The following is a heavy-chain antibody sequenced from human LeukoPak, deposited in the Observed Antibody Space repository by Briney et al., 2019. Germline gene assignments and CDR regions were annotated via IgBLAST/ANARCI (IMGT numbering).Heavy chain of an antibody. D-gene: IGHD6-13*01. J-gene: IGHJ3*02. Sequence: GGSLRLSCAASGFTFSSYAMSWVRQAPGKGLEWVSAISGSGGSTYYADSVKGRFTISRDNSKNTLYLQMNSLRAEDTAVYYCAKDEGQLAPARKAGAFDIWGEGTMVTVSS. V-gene: IGHV3-23*01. CDR3: AKDEGQLAPARKAGAFDI. CDR1: GFTFSSYA. CDR2: ISGSGGST.